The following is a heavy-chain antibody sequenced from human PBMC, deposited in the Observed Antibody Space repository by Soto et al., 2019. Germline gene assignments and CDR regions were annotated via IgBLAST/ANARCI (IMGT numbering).Heavy chain of an antibody. CDR1: GASISSNY. J-gene: IGHJ3*01. CDR3: ARHSPLAAGGAFEF. Sequence: SETLSLTCTVSGASISSNYWSWIRQPPGKGLECIGYFSYSGSTNYDPSLKSRVIISVDTSRNQFSLKLTSVTATDTAMYYCARHSPLAAGGAFEFWGQGMMVTVSS. D-gene: IGHD6-13*01. CDR2: FSYSGST. V-gene: IGHV4-59*08.